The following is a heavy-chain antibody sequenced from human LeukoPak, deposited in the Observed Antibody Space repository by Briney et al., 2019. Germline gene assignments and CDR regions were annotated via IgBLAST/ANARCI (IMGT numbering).Heavy chain of an antibody. V-gene: IGHV3-48*04. D-gene: IGHD1-14*01. CDR1: GFTFSSYS. CDR3: ARGPITGSGDY. Sequence: GGSLRLSCAASGFTFSSYSMNWVRQAPGKGLEWVSYISSSSSTIYYADSVKGRFTISRDNAKNSLYLQMNSLRAEDTAVYYCARGPITGSGDYWGQGTLVTVSS. J-gene: IGHJ4*02. CDR2: ISSSSSTI.